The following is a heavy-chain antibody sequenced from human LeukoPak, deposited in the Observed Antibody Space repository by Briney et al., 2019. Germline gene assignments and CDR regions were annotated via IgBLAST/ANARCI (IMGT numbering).Heavy chain of an antibody. J-gene: IGHJ3*02. CDR3: ARHIYYGSGSFDAFDI. D-gene: IGHD3-10*01. CDR1: GYSFTSYW. Sequence: GESLKISCKGSGYSFTSYWIGWVHQMPGKGLEWMGIIYPGDSDTRYSPSFQGQVTISADKSISTAYLQWSSLKASDTAMYYCARHIYYGSGSFDAFDIWGQGTMVTVSS. CDR2: IYPGDSDT. V-gene: IGHV5-51*07.